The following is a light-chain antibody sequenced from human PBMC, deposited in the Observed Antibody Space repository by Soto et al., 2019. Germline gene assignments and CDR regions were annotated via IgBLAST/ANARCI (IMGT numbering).Light chain of an antibody. Sequence: IQMTQSPSTLSASVGDRVIITCLASQGIGSWLAWYQQKPGKAPKLLIYKASTLESGVPSRFSGSGSGTDSTLTISRLQPDDFATYYCQQYDTYWTFGQGTKVEIK. CDR2: KAS. V-gene: IGKV1-5*03. CDR3: QQYDTYWT. J-gene: IGKJ1*01. CDR1: QGIGSW.